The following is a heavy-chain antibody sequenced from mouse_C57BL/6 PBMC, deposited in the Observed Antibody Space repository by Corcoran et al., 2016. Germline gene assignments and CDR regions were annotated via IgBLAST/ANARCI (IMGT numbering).Heavy chain of an antibody. V-gene: IGHV1-26*01. CDR1: GYTFTTYG. J-gene: IGHJ3*01. D-gene: IGHD1-1*01. CDR3: ARWIGYYGATY. Sequence: IQLVQSGPELKKPGETVKISCKASGYTFTTYGMSWVKQSHGKSLEWIGDINPNNGGTSYNQKFKGKATLTVDKSSSTAYMELRSLTSEDSAVYYCARWIGYYGATYWGQGTLVTVSA. CDR2: INPNNGGT.